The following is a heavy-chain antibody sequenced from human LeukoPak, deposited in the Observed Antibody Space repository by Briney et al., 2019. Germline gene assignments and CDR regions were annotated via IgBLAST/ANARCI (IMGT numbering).Heavy chain of an antibody. Sequence: SETLSLTCTVPSGSINSYYWGWVRQPAGRGLEWIGRIYTTGKTDYNPSLKSRLTMSVDTSKRQFSLNLRSVTAADTAIYYCARHGYTASYYFLDFWSQGTLVTVSS. V-gene: IGHV4-4*07. CDR2: IYTTGKT. CDR3: ARHGYTASYYFLDF. CDR1: SGSINSYY. J-gene: IGHJ4*02. D-gene: IGHD1-26*01.